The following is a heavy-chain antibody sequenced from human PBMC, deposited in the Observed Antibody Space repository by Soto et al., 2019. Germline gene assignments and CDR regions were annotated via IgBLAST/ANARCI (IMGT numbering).Heavy chain of an antibody. J-gene: IGHJ6*02. CDR2: IWYDGSNK. V-gene: IGHV3-33*01. CDR1: GFTFSSYG. D-gene: IGHD2-15*01. Sequence: GGSLRLSCAASGFTFSSYGMHWVRQPPGKGLEWVAVIWYDGSNKYYADSVKGRFTISRDNSKNTLYLQMNSLRAEDTAVYYCARDRGGPPLRYYYGMDVWGQGTTVTVSS. CDR3: ARDRGGPPLRYYYGMDV.